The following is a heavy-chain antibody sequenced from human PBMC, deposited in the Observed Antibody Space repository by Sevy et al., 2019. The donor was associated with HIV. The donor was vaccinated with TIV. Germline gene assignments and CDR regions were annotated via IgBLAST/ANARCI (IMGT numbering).Heavy chain of an antibody. V-gene: IGHV3-30-3*01. CDR3: ARPRANYVDHYFFFAMDV. J-gene: IGHJ6*02. CDR2: ISYDGSDK. CDR1: GFAFTNYYA. Sequence: GGSLRLSCAASGFAFTNYYAMHWVRQAPGKGLEWVALISYDGSDKYYADSVKGRFTISRDNLKNTLCLQMNSLTTEDTAVYYCARPRANYVDHYFFFAMDVWGQGTTVTVSS. D-gene: IGHD4-17*01.